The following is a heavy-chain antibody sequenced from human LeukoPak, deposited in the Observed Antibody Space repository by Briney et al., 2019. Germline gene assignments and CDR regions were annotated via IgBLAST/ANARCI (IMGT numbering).Heavy chain of an antibody. CDR3: ARSYDSRGYFYYGMDV. CDR2: IYYNGAT. J-gene: IGHJ6*02. D-gene: IGHD3-22*01. CDR1: GGSISSYY. Sequence: SETLSLTCTVSGGSISSYYGGWIRQPPGKPLEGIGYIYYNGATGYNPSLTSRVTISVDTSKNQFSLKLTSVTAADTAVYYCARSYDSRGYFYYGMDVWGQGTTVTVSS. V-gene: IGHV4-59*01.